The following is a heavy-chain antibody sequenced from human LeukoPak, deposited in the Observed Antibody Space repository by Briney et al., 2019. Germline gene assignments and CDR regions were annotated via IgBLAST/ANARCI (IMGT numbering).Heavy chain of an antibody. D-gene: IGHD3-22*01. CDR3: ARDDSSGYALDY. CDR1: GGSFNSGDYY. Sequence: SQTLSLTCTVSGGSFNSGDYYWSWIRQPPGKGLEWIGYIYYSGSTYYNPSLKSRVTISVDTSKNQFSLKLSSVTAADTAVYYCARDDSSGYALDYWGQGTLVTVSS. V-gene: IGHV4-30-4*08. J-gene: IGHJ4*02. CDR2: IYYSGST.